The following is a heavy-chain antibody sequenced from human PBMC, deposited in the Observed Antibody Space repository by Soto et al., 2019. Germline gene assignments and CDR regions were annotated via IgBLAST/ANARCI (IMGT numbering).Heavy chain of an antibody. D-gene: IGHD7-27*01. CDR1: GLTLSTCA. CDR2: SSRSGRVL. V-gene: IGHV3-48*01. CDR3: ARDLSWGSNWYYYMDV. J-gene: IGHJ6*03. Sequence: EVQLVESGGGLVQPGGSLRLSCATSGLTLSTCAMNWVRRAPGKGRGGVSSSSRSGRVLDYADSVKGRFTVSRDNASNSLYRQMSSLRAEDTAVYYCARDLSWGSNWYYYMDVWGKGTTVIVSS.